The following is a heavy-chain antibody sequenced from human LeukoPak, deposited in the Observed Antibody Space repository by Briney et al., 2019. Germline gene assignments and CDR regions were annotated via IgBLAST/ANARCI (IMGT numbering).Heavy chain of an antibody. CDR1: GFSFSYD. D-gene: IGHD3-22*01. CDR3: VRTSYYYDSSCYPPFDY. V-gene: IGHV3-48*03. Sequence: GGSLRLSCAGSGFSFSYDMNWVRQAPGKGLEWISYISGSGSTIYYADSVKGRFTISRDNAKNSLHLQMNSLRAEDTAVYYCVRTSYYYDSSCYPPFDYWGQGTLVTVSS. J-gene: IGHJ4*02. CDR2: ISGSGSTI.